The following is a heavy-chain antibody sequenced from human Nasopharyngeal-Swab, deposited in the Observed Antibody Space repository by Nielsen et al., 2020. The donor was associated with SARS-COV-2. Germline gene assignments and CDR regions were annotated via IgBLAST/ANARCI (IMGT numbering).Heavy chain of an antibody. CDR2: IRSRAYGGTT. Sequence: SRPASGFTYGDYAMTCVRHAPRKWLVWVGFIRSRAYGGTTEYAASAKGRFTISRDDSKDSLYQQMNSLKTEDTAVYYCARDLSSVWTYGLGVWGQGTTVTVSS. D-gene: IGHD6-19*01. CDR3: ARDLSSVWTYGLGV. V-gene: IGHV3-49*04. CDR1: GFTYGDYA. J-gene: IGHJ6*02.